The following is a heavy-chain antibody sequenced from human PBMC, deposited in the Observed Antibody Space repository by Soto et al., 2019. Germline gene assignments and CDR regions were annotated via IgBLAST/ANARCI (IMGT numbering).Heavy chain of an antibody. CDR1: GVTFSGSA. J-gene: IGHJ6*03. Sequence: PGGSLRHSCAASGVTFSGSAMHWVRQASGKGLEWVGRIRSKANSYATAYAASVKGRFTISRDDSKNTAYLQMNSLKTEDTAVYYCTSPGYCSGGSCDYYYYMDVWGKGTTVTVS. V-gene: IGHV3-73*01. CDR2: IRSKANSYAT. CDR3: TSPGYCSGGSCDYYYYMDV. D-gene: IGHD2-15*01.